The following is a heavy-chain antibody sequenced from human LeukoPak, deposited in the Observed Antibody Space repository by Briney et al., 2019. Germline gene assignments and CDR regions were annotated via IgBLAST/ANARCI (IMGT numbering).Heavy chain of an antibody. V-gene: IGHV4-30-2*01. D-gene: IGHD3-22*01. CDR2: IYHSGST. CDR1: GGSISSGGYS. J-gene: IGHJ4*02. Sequence: SQTLSLTCAVSGGSISSGGYSWSWIRQPPEKGLEWIGYIYHSGSTYYNPSLKSRVTISVDRSKNQFSLKLSSVTAADTAVYYCASEYYYDSSGYYYWGQGTLVTVSS. CDR3: ASEYYYDSSGYYY.